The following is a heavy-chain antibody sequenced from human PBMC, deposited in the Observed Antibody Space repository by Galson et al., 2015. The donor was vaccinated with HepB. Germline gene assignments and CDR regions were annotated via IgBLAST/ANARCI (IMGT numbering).Heavy chain of an antibody. CDR2: ISSSSNQK. Sequence: SLRLSCAASGFTFSTYSMNWVRQAPGKGLEWVSSISSSSNQKYYADSVKGRFTISRDNAKNSLYLQMNSLRAEDTAVYYCARVSYNWDSGGNFDYWGQGTLVTVSS. CDR3: ARVSYNWDSGGNFDY. CDR1: GFTFSTYS. J-gene: IGHJ4*02. D-gene: IGHD1-7*01. V-gene: IGHV3-21*04.